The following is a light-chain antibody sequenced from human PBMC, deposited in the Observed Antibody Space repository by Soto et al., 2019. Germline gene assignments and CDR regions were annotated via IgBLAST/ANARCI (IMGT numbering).Light chain of an antibody. CDR1: QSVRSNY. Sequence: EIVLTQSPGTLSLSPGERASLSCRASQSVRSNYLAWYQQKPGQAPRLLIYDASTRATGIPDRFTGSGSGTDFPLSLSRLEPEDAAVYFCQQYGGAPLITFGQGTRLEIK. V-gene: IGKV3-20*01. CDR3: QQYGGAPLIT. CDR2: DAS. J-gene: IGKJ5*01.